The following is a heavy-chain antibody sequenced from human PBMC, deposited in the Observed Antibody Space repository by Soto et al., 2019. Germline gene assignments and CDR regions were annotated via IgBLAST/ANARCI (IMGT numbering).Heavy chain of an antibody. CDR2: IWFDGTTR. J-gene: IGHJ4*02. CDR3: ATLTGRDGPVDY. CDR1: GFIFSDYG. D-gene: IGHD3-9*01. Sequence: QVQVVESGGVVVRPGRSLRLSCTTSGFIFSDYGMHWVRQAPGKGPEWVAVIWFDGTTRLYADSVKGSFTISRDQSDNTLYLQMNSLRVEDTAVYYCATLTGRDGPVDYWGQGTLVTVSS. V-gene: IGHV3-33*01.